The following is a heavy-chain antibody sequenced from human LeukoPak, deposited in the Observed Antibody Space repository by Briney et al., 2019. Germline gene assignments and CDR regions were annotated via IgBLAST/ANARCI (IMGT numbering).Heavy chain of an antibody. V-gene: IGHV1-8*02. CDR3: VRTGDYDNSAVHH. D-gene: IGHD3-22*01. CDR1: GGTFSSYA. J-gene: IGHJ1*01. Sequence: ASVKVSCKASGGTFSSYAINWVRQATGQGLEWMGWMNPNSGNTGYAQNFRGRVTMTRNTSISTAYMELSSLRSEDTAVYYCVRTGDYDNSAVHHWGQGTLVTVSS. CDR2: MNPNSGNT.